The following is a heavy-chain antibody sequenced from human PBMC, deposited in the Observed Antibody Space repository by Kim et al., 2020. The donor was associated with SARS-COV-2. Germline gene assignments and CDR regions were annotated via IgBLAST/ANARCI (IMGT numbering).Heavy chain of an antibody. D-gene: IGHD6-13*01. J-gene: IGHJ6*02. CDR2: ISSSGSTI. CDR1: GFTFSSYE. CDR3: ARDPYSSSYNYYGMDV. V-gene: IGHV3-48*03. Sequence: GGSLRLSCAASGFTFSSYEMNWVRQAPGKGLEWVSYISSSGSTIYYAHSVKGRFTISRDNAKNSLYLQMNSLRAEDTAVYYCARDPYSSSYNYYGMDVWGQGTTVTVSS.